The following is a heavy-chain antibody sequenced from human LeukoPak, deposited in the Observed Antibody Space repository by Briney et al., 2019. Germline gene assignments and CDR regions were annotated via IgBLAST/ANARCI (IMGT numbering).Heavy chain of an antibody. J-gene: IGHJ6*02. Sequence: SDTLSLTCTVSGGSISSYYWSWIRQPPGKGLEWIGYIYYSGSTNYNPSLKSRVTISVDTSKNQFSLKLSSVTAADTAVYYCARMYYYDSSGYSPYYYYYGMDVWGQGTTVTVSS. V-gene: IGHV4-59*01. CDR3: ARMYYYDSSGYSPYYYYYGMDV. D-gene: IGHD3-22*01. CDR2: IYYSGST. CDR1: GGSISSYY.